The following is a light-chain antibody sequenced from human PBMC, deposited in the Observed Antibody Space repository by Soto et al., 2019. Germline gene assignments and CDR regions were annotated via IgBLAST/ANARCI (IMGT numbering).Light chain of an antibody. J-gene: IGKJ1*01. Sequence: DIQMTHSPSSLSASVGDRVTITCRASQSIGKHLNWYQQKPGKAPKLLIYGASILQSGVPSGFGGSGSGTEFTLTISSLQPDDFATYYCQHYNSYSEAFGQGTKVDIK. V-gene: IGKV1-17*01. CDR2: GAS. CDR1: QSIGKH. CDR3: QHYNSYSEA.